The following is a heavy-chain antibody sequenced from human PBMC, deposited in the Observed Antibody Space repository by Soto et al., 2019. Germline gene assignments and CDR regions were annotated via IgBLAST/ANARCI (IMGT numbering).Heavy chain of an antibody. CDR1: GGSISSGGYY. CDR3: ARDSVEMATRGLADAFDI. D-gene: IGHD5-12*01. V-gene: IGHV4-31*03. CDR2: IYYSGST. Sequence: LTCTVSGGSISSGGYYWSWIRQHPGKGLEWIGYIYYSGSTYYNPSLKSRVTISVDTSKNQFSLKLSSVTAADTAVYYCARDSVEMATRGLADAFDIWGQGTMVTVSS. J-gene: IGHJ3*02.